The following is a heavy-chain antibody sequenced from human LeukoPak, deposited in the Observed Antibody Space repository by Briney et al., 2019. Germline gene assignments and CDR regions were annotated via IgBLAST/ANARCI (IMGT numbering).Heavy chain of an antibody. Sequence: GGSLRLSCEGSGFTFSAYDLSWVRQAQGQGLEWVAAISRSGSTPYYTASVKGRFTISRDNSKNTLFLQMNSLRAGDTAVYYCANLTPDSTTPNDFWGQGTLVTVSS. J-gene: IGHJ4*02. D-gene: IGHD1-1*01. V-gene: IGHV3-23*01. CDR3: ANLTPDSTTPNDF. CDR1: GFTFSAYD. CDR2: ISRSGSTP.